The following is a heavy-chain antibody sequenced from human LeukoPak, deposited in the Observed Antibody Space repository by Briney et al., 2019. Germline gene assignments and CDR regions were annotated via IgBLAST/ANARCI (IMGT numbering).Heavy chain of an antibody. Sequence: SETLSLTCAVSGGSISSSNWWSWVRQPPGKGLEWIGEIYHSGSTYYNPSLKSRVTISVDTSKNQFSLKLSSVTAADTAVYYCALERIAAAGTGAFDIWGQGTMVTVSS. J-gene: IGHJ3*02. CDR1: GGSISSSNW. D-gene: IGHD6-13*01. CDR2: IYHSGST. CDR3: ALERIAAAGTGAFDI. V-gene: IGHV4-4*02.